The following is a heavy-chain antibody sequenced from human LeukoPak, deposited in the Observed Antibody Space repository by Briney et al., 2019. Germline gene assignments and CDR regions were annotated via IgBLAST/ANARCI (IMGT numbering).Heavy chain of an antibody. V-gene: IGHV3-30*18. CDR1: GFTFSSYG. D-gene: IGHD3-10*01. Sequence: GGSLRLSCAASGFTFSSYGMHWVRQAPGKGLEWVAVVSYDGSNKYYADSVKGRFTISRDNSKNTLYLQMNSLRAEDTAVYYCAKDRGDNWFDPWGQGTLVTVSS. CDR3: AKDRGDNWFDP. CDR2: VSYDGSNK. J-gene: IGHJ5*02.